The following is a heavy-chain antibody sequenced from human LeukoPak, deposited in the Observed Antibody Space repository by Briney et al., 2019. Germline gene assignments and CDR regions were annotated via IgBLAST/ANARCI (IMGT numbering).Heavy chain of an antibody. CDR2: INPSGGST. D-gene: IGHD3-10*01. Sequence: GASVKVSCKASGYTFTSYYMHWVRQAPGQGLEWMGIINPSGGSTSYAQKFQGRVTMTRDTSTSTVYMELSSLRSEDTAVYYCARDLVRTMVRGVITFDYWGQGTLVTVSS. CDR3: ARDLVRTMVRGVITFDY. J-gene: IGHJ4*02. CDR1: GYTFTSYY. V-gene: IGHV1-46*01.